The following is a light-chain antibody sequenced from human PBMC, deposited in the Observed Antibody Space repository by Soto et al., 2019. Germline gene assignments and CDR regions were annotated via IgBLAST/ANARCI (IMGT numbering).Light chain of an antibody. CDR3: QQYNNWPPWT. V-gene: IGKV3D-15*01. CDR2: DTS. CDR1: QRVSRD. J-gene: IGKJ1*01. Sequence: EIVMTQSPAALSVSPGERVTLSCRASQRVSRDLAWYQQKPGQAPRLLIYDTSTRATGVPARFSGSGSGTEFTLTISSLQSEDFAVYYCQQYNNWPPWTFGQGTKVDIK.